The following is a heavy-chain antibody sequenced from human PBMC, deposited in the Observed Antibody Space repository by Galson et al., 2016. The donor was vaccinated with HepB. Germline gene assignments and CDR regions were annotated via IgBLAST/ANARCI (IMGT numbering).Heavy chain of an antibody. V-gene: IGHV4-59*02. CDR1: GGSVSTYS. Sequence: SATLSLTCTVSGGSVSTYSWSWIRQPPGKGLEWIGYIYYSGSTTSSPSLKSRVTISMDTSNNHFSLKLTSVTAADTAVYYCVREAGRVGDGLIDVWGQGTTVTVSS. CDR2: IYYSGST. D-gene: IGHD3-16*01. CDR3: VREAGRVGDGLIDV. J-gene: IGHJ6*02.